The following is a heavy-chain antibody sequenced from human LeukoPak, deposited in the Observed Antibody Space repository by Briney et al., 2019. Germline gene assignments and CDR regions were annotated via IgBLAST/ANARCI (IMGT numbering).Heavy chain of an antibody. CDR2: IYYSGST. CDR3: ARASGEDRADAFDI. D-gene: IGHD3-10*01. CDR1: GGSIGSSSYY. Sequence: SETLSLTCTVSGGSIGSSSYYWGWIRQPPGKGLEWIGNIYYSGSTYYNPSLKSRVRVSIDTSKNLFSLKLNSVTAADTAVYYCARASGEDRADAFDIWGQGTMVTVSS. J-gene: IGHJ3*02. V-gene: IGHV4-39*07.